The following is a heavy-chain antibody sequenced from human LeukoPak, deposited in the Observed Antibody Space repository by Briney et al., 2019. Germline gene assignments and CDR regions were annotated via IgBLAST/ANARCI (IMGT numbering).Heavy chain of an antibody. Sequence: ASVKVSCKASGYTFTGYYMHWVRQAPGQGLEWMGWINPNSGGTNYAQKFQGRVTMTRDTSISTAYMELSRLRSDDTAVYYCARDPNRSGSSWYRKNNWFDPWGQGTLVTVSS. V-gene: IGHV1-2*02. CDR3: ARDPNRSGSSWYRKNNWFDP. CDR1: GYTFTGYY. J-gene: IGHJ5*02. CDR2: INPNSGGT. D-gene: IGHD6-13*01.